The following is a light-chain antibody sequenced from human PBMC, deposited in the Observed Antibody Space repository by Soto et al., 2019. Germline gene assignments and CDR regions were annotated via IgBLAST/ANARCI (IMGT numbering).Light chain of an antibody. CDR3: SSYAGKVS. V-gene: IGLV2-8*01. CDR1: SSDVGGNKY. J-gene: IGLJ2*01. CDR2: DVT. Sequence: QSALTQPPSASGSLGQSITISCTGTSSDVGGNKYVSWYQQHPGKAPTLMIYDVTKRPSGVPNRFSGSKSGNTASLTVSGLQAEDEADYYCSSYAGKVSFGGGTKVTVL.